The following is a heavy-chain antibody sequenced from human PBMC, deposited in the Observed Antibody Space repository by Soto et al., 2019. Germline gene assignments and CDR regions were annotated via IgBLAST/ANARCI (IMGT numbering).Heavy chain of an antibody. CDR2: TYFRSKWYN. CDR3: AKGDNLGPKTGYAFDP. J-gene: IGHJ5*02. Sequence: SQTLSLTCAISGDSVSSNTASWNWIRQSPSRGLEWLGRTYFRSKWYNDYAVSVKSRIIINTDTSNNQFSLQLNSVTPEDTAVYLCAKGDNLGPKTGYAFDPWGQGIMVTVSS. D-gene: IGHD5-12*01. V-gene: IGHV6-1*01. CDR1: GDSVSSNTAS.